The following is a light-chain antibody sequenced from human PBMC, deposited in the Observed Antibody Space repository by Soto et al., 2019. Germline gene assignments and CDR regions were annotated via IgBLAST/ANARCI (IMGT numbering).Light chain of an antibody. CDR1: SSNIGSNT. CDR2: SNN. CDR3: AAWDDSMNGYV. V-gene: IGLV1-44*01. Sequence: QSALTQPPSASGTPGQRVTISCSGSSSNIGSNTVNWYQQLPGTAPKLLIYSNNQRPSGVPDRFSGSMSGTSASLAISGLQSEDEADYYCAAWDDSMNGYVFGTGTKVTVL. J-gene: IGLJ1*01.